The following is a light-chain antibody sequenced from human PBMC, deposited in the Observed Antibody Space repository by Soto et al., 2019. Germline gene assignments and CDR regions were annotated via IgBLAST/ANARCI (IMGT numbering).Light chain of an antibody. J-gene: IGLJ1*01. CDR1: SSDVGGYNS. V-gene: IGLV2-14*01. CDR2: GVS. CDR3: SSFTTSTTYV. Sequence: QSALTQPASVSGSPGQSITISCTGTSSDVGGYNSVSWYQQHPGKAPKLMIYGVSHRPSGVSNRFSGSQSANTASLTISGLQAEDEADYYCSSFTTSTTYVFGTGTKVTVL.